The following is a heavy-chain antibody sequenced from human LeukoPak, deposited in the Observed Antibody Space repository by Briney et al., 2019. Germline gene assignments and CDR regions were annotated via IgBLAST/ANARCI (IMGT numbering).Heavy chain of an antibody. V-gene: IGHV3-74*01. D-gene: IGHD6-13*01. CDR2: INSDGSST. CDR3: ARGEESWSKIYYYYYMGV. J-gene: IGHJ6*03. CDR1: GFTFSSYS. Sequence: PGGSLRLSCAASGFTFSSYSMSWVRQAPGKGLVWVSRINSDGSSTSYADSVKGRFTISRDNAKNTLYLQMNSLRAEDTAVYYCARGEESWSKIYYYYYMGVWGKGTTVTISS.